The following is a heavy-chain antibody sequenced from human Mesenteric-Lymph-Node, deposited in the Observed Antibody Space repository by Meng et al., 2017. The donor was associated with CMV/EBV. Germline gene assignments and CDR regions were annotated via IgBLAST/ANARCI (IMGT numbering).Heavy chain of an antibody. CDR1: GFTFSSYW. J-gene: IGHJ6*02. D-gene: IGHD3-3*01. CDR3: ARGSRMYYDFWSGYSGGYYYYYGMDV. Sequence: GGSLRLSCAASGFTFSSYWMSWVRQAPGKGLEWVANIKQDGSGKYYVDSVKGRFTISRDNAKSSLYLQMNSLRAEDTAVYYCARGSRMYYDFWSGYSGGYYYYYGMDVWGQGTTVTVSS. V-gene: IGHV3-7*01. CDR2: IKQDGSGK.